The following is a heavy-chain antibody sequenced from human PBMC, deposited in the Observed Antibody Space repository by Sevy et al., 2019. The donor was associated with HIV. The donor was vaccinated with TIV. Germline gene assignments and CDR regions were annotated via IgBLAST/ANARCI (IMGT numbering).Heavy chain of an antibody. Sequence: ASVKVSCKTSGYYFTLYSLSWVRQAPGQGLEWMGRINPNNGATKYSQKFQGRVTMTRDTSISTFYMDLSRLRSDDTAVYYCARGVVAPAQGHFEYWGQGTLVTVSS. V-gene: IGHV1-2*06. D-gene: IGHD2-2*01. CDR2: INPNNGAT. CDR1: GYYFTLYS. J-gene: IGHJ4*02. CDR3: ARGVVAPAQGHFEY.